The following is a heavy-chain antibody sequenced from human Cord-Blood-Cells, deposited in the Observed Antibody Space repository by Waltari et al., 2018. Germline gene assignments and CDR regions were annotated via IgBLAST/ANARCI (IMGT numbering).Heavy chain of an antibody. J-gene: IGHJ4*02. CDR2: IYYSGSN. D-gene: IGHD2-2*01. CDR3: ARHSWASCYDY. V-gene: IGHV4-39*01. CDR1: GGSISSSSYY. Sequence: QLQLQESGPGLVKPSETLSLTYTVSGGSISSSSYYWGWIRQPPGKGLEWIGCIYYSGSNHYNPAPKSRVTIYVDTSNNQFSLKLSSVTAADTAVYYCARHSWASCYDYWGQGTLVTVSS.